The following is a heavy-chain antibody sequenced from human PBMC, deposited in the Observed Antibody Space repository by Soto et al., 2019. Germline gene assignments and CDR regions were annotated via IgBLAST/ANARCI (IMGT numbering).Heavy chain of an antibody. V-gene: IGHV4-34*01. CDR1: GGSFSGYY. J-gene: IGHJ4*02. CDR2: INHSGST. CDR3: ARGPTVVTGPFDY. Sequence: QVQLQQWGAGLLKPSETLSLTCAVYGGSFSGYYWSWIRQPPGKGLEWIGEINHSGSTNYNPSLKSRVTISLDTSKTQFSLKLSSVTAADTAVYYCARGPTVVTGPFDYWGQGTLVTVSS. D-gene: IGHD2-15*01.